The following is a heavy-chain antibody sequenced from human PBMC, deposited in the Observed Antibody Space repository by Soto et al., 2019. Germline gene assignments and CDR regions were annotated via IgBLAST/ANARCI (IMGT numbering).Heavy chain of an antibody. CDR1: GFSLTTSGVG. CDR3: AHRVLRTVFGLVTTTAIYFDF. Sequence: QITLNESGPTQVKPRQTLTLTCTFSGFSLTTSGVGVGWIRQSPGKAPEWLALISWDDDTRYSPSLKCRLAITKDTSKTQVVLTLADLDPADTATYSCAHRVLRTVFGLVTTTAIYFDFWGQGTPVAVSS. V-gene: IGHV2-5*02. J-gene: IGHJ4*02. D-gene: IGHD3-3*01. CDR2: ISWDDDT.